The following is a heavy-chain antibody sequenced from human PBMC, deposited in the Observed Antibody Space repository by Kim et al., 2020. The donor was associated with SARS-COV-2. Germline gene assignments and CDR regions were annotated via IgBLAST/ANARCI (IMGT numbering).Heavy chain of an antibody. V-gene: IGHV3-23*01. Sequence: GGSLRLSCAASGFTFSSYAMSWVRQAPGKGLEWVSTVSHSGGGTYYADSVKGRFTISRDNSKNTLYLQMNSLRAEDTAIYYCTKPSIAAVGSVPLGHWGQGTLVTVSS. CDR1: GFTFSSYA. D-gene: IGHD6-13*01. CDR2: VSHSGGGT. J-gene: IGHJ4*02. CDR3: TKPSIAAVGSVPLGH.